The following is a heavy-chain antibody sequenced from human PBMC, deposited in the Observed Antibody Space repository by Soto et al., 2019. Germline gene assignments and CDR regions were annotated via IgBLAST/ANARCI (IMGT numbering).Heavy chain of an antibody. CDR1: GFTFSSYA. J-gene: IGHJ4*02. Sequence: GGSLRLSCAASGFTFSSYAMHWVRLAPGKGLEWVSSITKSGGNTYYADSVKGRFSVSRDNSKNMVYLLLNSLRAEDTAIYYCARDFYFDYWGQGILVTVSS. CDR3: ARDFYFDY. V-gene: IGHV3-23*01. CDR2: ITKSGGNT.